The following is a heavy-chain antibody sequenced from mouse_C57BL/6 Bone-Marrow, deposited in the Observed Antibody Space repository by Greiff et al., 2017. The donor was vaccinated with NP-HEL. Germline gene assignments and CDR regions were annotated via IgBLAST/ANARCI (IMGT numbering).Heavy chain of an antibody. V-gene: IGHV5-2*01. D-gene: IGHD1-1*01. CDR2: INSDGGSN. CDR3: SRRYYGSSYFDY. J-gene: IGHJ2*01. Sequence: EVKLVESGGGLVQPGESLKLSCESHEYDFPSHDMSWVRKTPEKRLELVAAINSDGGSNYSPDTMERRFIISRDNTKKTLYLQMSSLRSEDTAFYYCSRRYYGSSYFDYWGQGTTLTVSS. CDR1: EYDFPSHD.